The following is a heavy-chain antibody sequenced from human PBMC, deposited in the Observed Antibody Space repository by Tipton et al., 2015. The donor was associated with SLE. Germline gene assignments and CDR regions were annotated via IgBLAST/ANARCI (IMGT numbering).Heavy chain of an antibody. CDR2: IYYSGST. CDR1: GGSISSSSYY. J-gene: IGHJ3*02. Sequence: TLSLTCTVSGGSISSSSYYWGWICQPPGKGLEWIGSIYYSGSTYYNPSLKSRVTISVDTSKNQFSLKLSSVTAADTAVYYCARDFCGGDCSYAFDIWGQGTMVTVSS. D-gene: IGHD2-21*01. V-gene: IGHV4-39*07. CDR3: ARDFCGGDCSYAFDI.